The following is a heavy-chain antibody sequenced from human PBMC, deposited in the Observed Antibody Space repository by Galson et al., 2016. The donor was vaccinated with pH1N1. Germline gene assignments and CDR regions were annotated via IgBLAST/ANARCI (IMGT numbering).Heavy chain of an antibody. Sequence: CKASGDTFSNYSITWVRQAPGQGLEWMGGISPMFDTTTYAQKFQGRVTITADRLTTTLYMNLSSLGFDDTAVYYCARGFRGGYNYALFDHWGQGSLVIVSS. V-gene: IGHV1-69*06. CDR2: ISPMFDTT. CDR1: GDTFSNYS. CDR3: ARGFRGGYNYALFDH. J-gene: IGHJ4*02. D-gene: IGHD5-18*01.